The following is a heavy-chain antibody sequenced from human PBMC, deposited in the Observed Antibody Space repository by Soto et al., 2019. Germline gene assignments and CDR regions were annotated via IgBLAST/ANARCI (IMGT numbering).Heavy chain of an antibody. CDR2: ISAYNGNT. J-gene: IGHJ6*02. CDR1: GYTFTSYG. D-gene: IGHD3-9*01. Sequence: GASVKVSCKASGYTFTSYGISWVRQAPGQGLEWMGWISAYNGNTNYAQKLQGRVTMTTDTSTSTAYMELRSLRSDDTAVYHCARYDRGYDILTGYYLDYHGMDVWGQGTTVTVSS. V-gene: IGHV1-18*01. CDR3: ARYDRGYDILTGYYLDYHGMDV.